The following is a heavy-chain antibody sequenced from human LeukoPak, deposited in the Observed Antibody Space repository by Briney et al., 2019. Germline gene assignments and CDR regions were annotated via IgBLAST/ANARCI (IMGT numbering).Heavy chain of an antibody. V-gene: IGHV1-69*05. CDR2: IIPIFGTA. CDR3: ARDPNLLRELAFDI. D-gene: IGHD3-22*01. Sequence: SVKVSCKASGGTFSSYAISWVRQAPGQGLEWMGGIIPIFGTANYAQKFQGRVTITTDESTSTAYMELSSLRSEDTAVYYCARDPNLLRELAFDIWGQGTMVTVSS. J-gene: IGHJ3*02. CDR1: GGTFSSYA.